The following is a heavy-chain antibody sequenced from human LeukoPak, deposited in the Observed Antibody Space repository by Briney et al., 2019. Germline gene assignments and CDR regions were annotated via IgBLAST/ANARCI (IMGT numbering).Heavy chain of an antibody. V-gene: IGHV3-30*02. CDR2: IRFDGSNK. CDR3: ARDAYSGSSFDY. D-gene: IGHD6-13*01. J-gene: IGHJ4*02. Sequence: GGSLRLSCAVSGFTFSSYGNQWGRQAPGRGVEWVAFIRFDGSNKYYADSVKGRFTISRDNSKNTLYLQMNSLRAEHSAVYYCARDAYSGSSFDYWGQGTLVTVSS. CDR1: GFTFSSYG.